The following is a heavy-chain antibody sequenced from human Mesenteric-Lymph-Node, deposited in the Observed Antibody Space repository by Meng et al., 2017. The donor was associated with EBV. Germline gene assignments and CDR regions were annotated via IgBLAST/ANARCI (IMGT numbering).Heavy chain of an antibody. CDR2: IYYNGNT. V-gene: IGHV4-39*07. Sequence: HLEGQGAGPGLVQPPGTLVLPCTFSGGSIRSSSYYWGWIRQPPGKGLEWIGSIYYNGNTYHNPSLESRVTLSVDASKSQFSLKLSSVTAADTAVYYCAREGEVGYYESSGYYYWGQGTLVTVSS. CDR1: GGSIRSSSYY. CDR3: AREGEVGYYESSGYYY. D-gene: IGHD3-22*01. J-gene: IGHJ4*02.